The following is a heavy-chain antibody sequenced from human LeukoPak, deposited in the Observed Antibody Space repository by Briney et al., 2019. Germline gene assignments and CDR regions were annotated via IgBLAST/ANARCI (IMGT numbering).Heavy chain of an antibody. CDR2: ISWNSADI. D-gene: IGHD4-11*01. CDR1: GFTFHNSA. Sequence: GGSLRLSCAASGFTFHNSAMHWVRQAPGNGLEWVSVISWNSADIAYADSVKGRFTISRDNAKNSLYLQMNSLRPEDTALYYCAKGGTSDYRAYWGQGTLVIVSS. J-gene: IGHJ4*02. CDR3: AKGGTSDYRAY. V-gene: IGHV3-9*01.